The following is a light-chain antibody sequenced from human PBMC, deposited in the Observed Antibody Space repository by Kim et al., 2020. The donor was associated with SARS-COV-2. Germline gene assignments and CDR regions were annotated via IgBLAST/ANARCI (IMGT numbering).Light chain of an antibody. CDR2: GAS. J-gene: IGKJ4*01. V-gene: IGKV1-39*01. CDR3: QESYDTPLT. Sequence: ASVGDRVTITRRASESITTYLNWYQKKPGKAPKLLIYGASTLQGGVPSRFSGSGYGTDFSLTISSLQPEDFGTFYCQESYDTPLTFGGGTKVDIK. CDR1: ESITTY.